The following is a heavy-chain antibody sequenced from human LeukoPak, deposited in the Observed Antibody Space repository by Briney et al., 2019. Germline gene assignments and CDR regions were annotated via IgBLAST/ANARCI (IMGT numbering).Heavy chain of an antibody. J-gene: IGHJ4*02. CDR3: ARVSGYSYGPFDY. D-gene: IGHD5-18*01. CDR2: IYSGGST. V-gene: IGHV3-66*01. Sequence: GGSLRLSCAASGFTVSSNYMSWVRQAPGKGLEWVSVIYSGGSTYYADSVKGRFTISRDNSKNTLYLQMNNLRAEDTAVYYCARVSGYSYGPFDYWGQGTLVTVSS. CDR1: GFTVSSNY.